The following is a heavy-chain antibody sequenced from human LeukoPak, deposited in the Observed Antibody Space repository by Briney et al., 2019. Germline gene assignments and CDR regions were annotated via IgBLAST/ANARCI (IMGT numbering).Heavy chain of an antibody. Sequence: SETLSLTCTVSGGSISSSYYYWGWIRQPPGKGLEWIGSIYSSGSTYYNPSLKSRVTISVDTSKNQFSLKLTSVTAADTAVYYCARVFPVRGFDPWGQGTLVTVSS. D-gene: IGHD3-10*01. J-gene: IGHJ5*02. CDR3: ARVFPVRGFDP. CDR1: GGSISSSYYY. V-gene: IGHV4-39*07. CDR2: IYSSGST.